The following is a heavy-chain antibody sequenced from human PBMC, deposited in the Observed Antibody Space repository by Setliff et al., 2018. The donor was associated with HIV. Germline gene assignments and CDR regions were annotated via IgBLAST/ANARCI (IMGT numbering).Heavy chain of an antibody. CDR2: IYYSGET. D-gene: IGHD6-6*01. J-gene: IGHJ4*02. CDR1: GGSVSSSSYY. V-gene: IGHV4-39*01. Sequence: SETLSLTCTVSGGSVSSSSYYWGWIRQPTGKGLEWIGTIYYSGETQYNPSFKTRVIMSVDTSKNQFSLRLISVTAADTAVYYCASMEATRPPRGLDYWGPGTQVTVSS. CDR3: ASMEATRPPRGLDY.